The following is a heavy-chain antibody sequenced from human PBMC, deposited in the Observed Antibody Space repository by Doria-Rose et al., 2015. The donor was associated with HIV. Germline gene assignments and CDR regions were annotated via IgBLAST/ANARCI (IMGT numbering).Heavy chain of an antibody. J-gene: IGHJ4*02. CDR3: ARIKSSRWYHKYYFDF. D-gene: IGHD6-13*01. CDR2: IFSDDER. Sequence: QITLKESGPVLVKPTETLTLTCTVSGVSLSSPGMGVSWIRQPPGKVLEWLANIFSDDERSYKTSLKSRLTISRCTSKSQVVLTMTDMDPVDAATYYCARIKSSRWYHKYYFDFWGQGTLVIVSA. V-gene: IGHV2-26*01. CDR1: GVSLSSPGMG.